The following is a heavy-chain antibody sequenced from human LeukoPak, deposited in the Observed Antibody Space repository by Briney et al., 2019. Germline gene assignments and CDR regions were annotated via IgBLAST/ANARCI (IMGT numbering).Heavy chain of an antibody. CDR1: GFTFSSYT. D-gene: IGHD7-27*01. CDR3: AKDGGLWVSAHWGDS. Sequence: GGSLRLSCAASGFTFSSYTMSWVRQAPGKGLEWVSTITTSDGNTYYADSVKGRFTVSRGNSKNTLFLQMNSLRAEDTAVYYCAKDGGLWVSAHWGDSWGRGTLVTVPS. CDR2: ITTSDGNT. V-gene: IGHV3-23*01. J-gene: IGHJ4*02.